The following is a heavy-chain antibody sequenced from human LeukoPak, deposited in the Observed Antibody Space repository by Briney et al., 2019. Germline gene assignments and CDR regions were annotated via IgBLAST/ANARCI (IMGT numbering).Heavy chain of an antibody. CDR2: IYSGGNT. CDR1: GLTVSTNY. J-gene: IGHJ5*02. Sequence: GGSLRLSCSASGLTVSTNYLTWVRQAPGKGLEWVSVIYSGGNTYYADSVKGRFTISRDNSKNTLYLQMNSLRADDTAVYYRTRGPVGGFDAWGQGTLVTVSS. V-gene: IGHV3-53*01. CDR3: TRGPVGGFDA. D-gene: IGHD1-26*01.